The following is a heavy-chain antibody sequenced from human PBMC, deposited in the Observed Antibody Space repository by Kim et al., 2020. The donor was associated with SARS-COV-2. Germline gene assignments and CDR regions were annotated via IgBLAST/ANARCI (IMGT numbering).Heavy chain of an antibody. Sequence: GGSLRLSCAASGFTFSSYEMNWVRQAPGKGLEWVSYISSSGSTIYYADSVKGRFTISRDNAKNSLYLQMNSLRAEDTAVYYCATIAARLYYYYGMDVWGQGTTVTVSS. CDR3: ATIAARLYYYYGMDV. CDR1: GFTFSSYE. CDR2: ISSSGSTI. J-gene: IGHJ6*02. D-gene: IGHD6-6*01. V-gene: IGHV3-48*03.